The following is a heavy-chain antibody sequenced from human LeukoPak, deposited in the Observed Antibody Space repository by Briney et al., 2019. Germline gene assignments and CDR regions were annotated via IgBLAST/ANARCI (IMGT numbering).Heavy chain of an antibody. CDR3: ANAHYYDSSGYYSYYFDH. CDR2: ISGSGSST. Sequence: GGSLRLSCAASGFTFSSYAMSWVRQAPGKGLEYVSAISGSGSSTYYADSVKGRFTISRDNSKNTLYLQMNSLRAEDTAVYYCANAHYYDSSGYYSYYFDHWGQGTLVTVSS. J-gene: IGHJ4*02. CDR1: GFTFSSYA. V-gene: IGHV3-23*01. D-gene: IGHD3-22*01.